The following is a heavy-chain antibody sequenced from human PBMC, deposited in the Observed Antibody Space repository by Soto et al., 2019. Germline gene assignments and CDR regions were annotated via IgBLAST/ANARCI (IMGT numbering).Heavy chain of an antibody. J-gene: IGHJ6*02. CDR3: ARPYSGYDYRYYYGMDV. Sequence: SVKVSCKASGGTFSSYDISWVRQAPGQGLEWMGGIIPIFGTANYAQKFQGRVTITADKSTSTAYMELSSLRSEDTAVYYCARPYSGYDYRYYYGMDVWGQGTTVTVSS. D-gene: IGHD5-12*01. CDR2: IIPIFGTA. V-gene: IGHV1-69*06. CDR1: GGTFSSYD.